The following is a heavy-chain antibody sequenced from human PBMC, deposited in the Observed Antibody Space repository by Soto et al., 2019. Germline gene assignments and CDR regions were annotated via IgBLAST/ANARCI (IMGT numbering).Heavy chain of an antibody. D-gene: IGHD3-10*01. CDR3: ARGFGWYGVDS. CDR2: MSRGGGR. J-gene: IGHJ4*02. V-gene: IGHV4-4*02. CDR1: GVSIDSDYW. Sequence: QVQLQESGPGLVKASGTLSLKPSGTLSLTCSVSGVSIDSDYWWGWVRQPPGKDLEWLGDMSRGGGRSYDPSVKSRVTTSLDKSKTQLSLCLRFMSTADTATYYCARGFGWYGVDSWGQGILVPVSS.